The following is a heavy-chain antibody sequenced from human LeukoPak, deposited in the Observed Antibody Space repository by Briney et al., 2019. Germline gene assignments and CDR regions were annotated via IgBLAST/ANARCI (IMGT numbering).Heavy chain of an antibody. CDR2: MNPNSGNT. V-gene: IGHV1-8*01. D-gene: IGHD3-22*01. CDR1: GYTFTSYD. Sequence: ASVKVSCKASGYTFTSYDINWVRQATGQGLEWMGWMNPNSGNTGYAQKFQGRVTMTSNTSLSTAYMELSSPRSEDTAVYYCARGPKGGSGYSYEGYWGQGTLVTVSS. CDR3: ARGPKGGSGYSYEGY. J-gene: IGHJ4*02.